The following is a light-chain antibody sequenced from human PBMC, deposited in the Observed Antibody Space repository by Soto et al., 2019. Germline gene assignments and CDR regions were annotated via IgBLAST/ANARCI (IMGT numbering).Light chain of an antibody. CDR3: QHYGSSGYT. CDR2: GAS. CDR1: QSVSSSY. V-gene: IGKV3-20*01. J-gene: IGKJ2*01. Sequence: IVLTQSPGTLSLSPGERATLSCRASQSVSSSYLAWYQQKPGQAPRLLIYGASSRATVIPDRFSGSGSGTDFTLTISRLEPEDFAVYYCQHYGSSGYTFGQGTNLEVK.